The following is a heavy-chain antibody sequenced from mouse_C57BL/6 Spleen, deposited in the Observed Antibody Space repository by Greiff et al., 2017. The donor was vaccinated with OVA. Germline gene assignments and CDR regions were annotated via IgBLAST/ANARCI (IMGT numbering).Heavy chain of an antibody. CDR1: GYTFTSYW. J-gene: IGHJ1*03. D-gene: IGHD2-4*01. V-gene: IGHV1-69*01. CDR2: IDPSDSYT. Sequence: QVQLQQPGAELVMPGASVKLSCKASGYTFTSYWMHWVKQRPGQGLEWIGEIDPSDSYTNYNQKFKGKSTLTVDKSSRTAYMQLSSLTSEDSAVYYCARRGVDDDYDEGGPYWYFDVWGTGTTVTVSS. CDR3: ARRGVDDDYDEGGPYWYFDV.